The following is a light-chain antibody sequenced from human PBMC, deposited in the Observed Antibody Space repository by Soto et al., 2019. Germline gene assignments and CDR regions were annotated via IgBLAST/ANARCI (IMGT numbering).Light chain of an antibody. CDR1: NSNIGTMT. CDR2: GDT. V-gene: IGLV1-44*01. J-gene: IGLJ3*02. Sequence: QSVLTQPPSASGAPGQRVAISCSGSNSNIGTMTVNWYQHLPGTAPKLLIHGDTQRLSGVSDRFSGSKSGTSASLAISGLRSEDEADYYCAAWDDSLNGVAFGGGTKLTVL. CDR3: AAWDDSLNGVA.